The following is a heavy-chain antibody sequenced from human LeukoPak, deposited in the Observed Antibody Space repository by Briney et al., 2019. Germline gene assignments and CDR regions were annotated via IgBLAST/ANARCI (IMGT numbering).Heavy chain of an antibody. V-gene: IGHV3-11*06. J-gene: IGHJ4*02. D-gene: IGHD5-12*01. Sequence: GRSLRLSSAASGFTLSVYYMSWISQAAGKGLEWVSYISSSSSYTNYADSVKGRFTITRDNAKNSLYLQMNSLRAEDTAVYYCARGGGYEPLDYWGQGTLVTVSS. CDR1: GFTLSVYY. CDR2: ISSSSSYT. CDR3: ARGGGYEPLDY.